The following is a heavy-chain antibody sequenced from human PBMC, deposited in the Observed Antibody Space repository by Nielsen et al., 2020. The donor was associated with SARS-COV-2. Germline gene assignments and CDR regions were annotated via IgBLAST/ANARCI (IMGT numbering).Heavy chain of an antibody. V-gene: IGHV5-51*01. CDR2: IYPGDSDT. D-gene: IGHD5-12*01. CDR1: GYSFTSYW. CDR3: ARRGSGYDFSAYFDY. Sequence: GGSLRLSCKGSGYSFTSYWIGWVRQMPGKGLEWMGIIYPGDSDTRYSPSFQGQVTISADKSISTAYLQWSSLKASDTAMYYCARRGSGYDFSAYFDYWGQGTLVTVSS. J-gene: IGHJ4*02.